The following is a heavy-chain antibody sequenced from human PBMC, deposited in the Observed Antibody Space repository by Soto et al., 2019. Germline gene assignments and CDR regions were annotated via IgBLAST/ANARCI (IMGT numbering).Heavy chain of an antibody. CDR1: GFAFSSYE. Sequence: GGSLRLSCAASGFAFSSYEMNWVRQAPGKGLEWVSYISSSGSTIYYADSVKGRFTISRDNAQNSLYLQMNSLRAEDTAVYYCARNGYYYDSSGYYPLDYWGQGTLVTVSS. J-gene: IGHJ4*02. CDR3: ARNGYYYDSSGYYPLDY. CDR2: ISSSGSTI. D-gene: IGHD3-22*01. V-gene: IGHV3-48*03.